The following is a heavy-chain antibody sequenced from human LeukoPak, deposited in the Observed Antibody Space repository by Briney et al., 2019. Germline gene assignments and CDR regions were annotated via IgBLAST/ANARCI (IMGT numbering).Heavy chain of an antibody. CDR2: IDTTTGNP. D-gene: IGHD3-10*01. CDR1: GYPFSAHF. V-gene: IGHV7-4-1*02. Sequence: GASVKVSCKASGYPFSAHFLNWVRQAPGQGLEWMGNIDTTTGNPRYAQDFTGRFVFSLDTSVSTAYLQITSLKADDTAAYYCVRGTPTPGMVYWGQGTQVTVSS. CDR3: VRGTPTPGMVY. J-gene: IGHJ4*02.